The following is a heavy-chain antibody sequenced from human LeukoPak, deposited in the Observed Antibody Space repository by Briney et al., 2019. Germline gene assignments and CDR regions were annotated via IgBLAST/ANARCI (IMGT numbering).Heavy chain of an antibody. CDR3: ARDSGTYTFDY. J-gene: IGHJ4*02. V-gene: IGHV3-48*03. Sequence: GGSLRLSCAASGFTFSSYEMNWVRQAPGRGLEWVSYISSSASTIYYADSVKGRFTISRDNSKNTLYLQMNSLRAEDTAVYYCARDSGTYTFDYWGQGTLVTVSS. CDR2: ISSSASTI. CDR1: GFTFSSYE. D-gene: IGHD3/OR15-3a*01.